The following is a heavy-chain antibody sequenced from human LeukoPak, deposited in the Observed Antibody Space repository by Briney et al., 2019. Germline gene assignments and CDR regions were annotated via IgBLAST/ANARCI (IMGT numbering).Heavy chain of an antibody. CDR2: IHHSGRT. V-gene: IGHV4-38-2*02. Sequence: SQTLSLTRTVSGYSISISYSWGWIRQPPEKGLEWIGSIHHSGRTDYNPSLKSRVTISLDTYKNQFSLRLTSVTAADTAVYYCARDPDTNDGVDWGQGTLVTVSS. J-gene: IGHJ4*02. CDR3: ARDPDTNDGVD. CDR1: GYSISISYS. D-gene: IGHD3-10*01.